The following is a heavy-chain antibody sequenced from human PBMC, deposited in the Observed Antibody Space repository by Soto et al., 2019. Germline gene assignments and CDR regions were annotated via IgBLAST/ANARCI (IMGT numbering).Heavy chain of an antibody. CDR3: VRVMTTGWTGNFDN. D-gene: IGHD6-19*01. CDR1: GFTFSTYA. Sequence: EVQLLESGGGLVQPGGSLRLSCAASGFTFSTYAMTWARQAPGKGLEWVSGISGSGASTNYADTVKGRFTISRDNSKNTLYLQMNSLRDEDTAVYYCVRVMTTGWTGNFDNWGQGTLVTVSS. V-gene: IGHV3-23*01. CDR2: ISGSGAST. J-gene: IGHJ4*02.